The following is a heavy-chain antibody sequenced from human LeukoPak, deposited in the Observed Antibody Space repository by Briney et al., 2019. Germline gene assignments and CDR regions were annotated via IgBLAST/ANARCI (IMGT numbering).Heavy chain of an antibody. Sequence: ASVKVSCKASGYTFTSYGISWVRQAPGQGLEWMGWISAYNGNTNYAQKLQGRVTMTTDTSTSTAYMDLRSLRSDDTAVYYCARAPTFDWLFSPFDYCGQGTLVTVSS. V-gene: IGHV1-18*01. CDR3: ARAPTFDWLFSPFDY. CDR1: GYTFTSYG. J-gene: IGHJ4*02. CDR2: ISAYNGNT. D-gene: IGHD3-9*01.